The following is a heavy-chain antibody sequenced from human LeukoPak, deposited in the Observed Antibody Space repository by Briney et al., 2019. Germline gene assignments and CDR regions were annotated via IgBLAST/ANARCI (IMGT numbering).Heavy chain of an antibody. V-gene: IGHV1-2*02. CDR2: INPNSGGT. CDR1: GYTFTGYY. CDR3: ARGRRITIFGVVIGFDY. D-gene: IGHD3-3*01. Sequence: ASVKVSCKASGYTFTGYYMHWVRQAPGQGLEWMGWINPNSGGTNYAQKFQGRVTMTRDTSISTAYMELSRLRSDDTAVYYCARGRRITIFGVVIGFDYWGQGTLVTVSS. J-gene: IGHJ4*02.